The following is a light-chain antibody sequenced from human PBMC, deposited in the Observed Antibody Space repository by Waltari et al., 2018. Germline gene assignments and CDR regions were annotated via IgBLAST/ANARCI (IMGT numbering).Light chain of an antibody. J-gene: IGLJ2*01. Sequence: QPALTQPASVSGSPGQSITVPCTGTSGGYNLVPWYQHPPDKGPKLIIYEGKTRPSGVSNRFSGSQSGNTASLTISGLQPEDEAHYYCCSYSGSNTWIFGGGTQLTVL. V-gene: IGLV2-23*01. CDR2: EGK. CDR3: CSYSGSNTWI. CDR1: SGGYNL.